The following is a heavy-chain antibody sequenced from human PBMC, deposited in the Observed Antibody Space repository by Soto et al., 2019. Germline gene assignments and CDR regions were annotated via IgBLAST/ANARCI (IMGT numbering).Heavy chain of an antibody. CDR1: GYTFSDYG. CDR3: AREPPETPPDY. CDR2: ISAKNGNT. Sequence: GASVKVSCKTSGYTFSDYGISWVRQAPGQGLEWMGWISAKNGNTNFAQKFRGRGTMTTDTSTNTVYMELRNLRLDDTAVYYCAREPPETPPDYWGQGTLVTVSS. V-gene: IGHV1-18*01. J-gene: IGHJ4*02.